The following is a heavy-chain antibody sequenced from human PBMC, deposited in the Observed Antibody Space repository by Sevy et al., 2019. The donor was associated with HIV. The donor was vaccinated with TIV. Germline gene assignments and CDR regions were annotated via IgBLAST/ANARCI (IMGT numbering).Heavy chain of an antibody. V-gene: IGHV3-11*06. D-gene: IGHD3-22*01. J-gene: IGHJ4*02. Sequence: GGSLRLSCAASGFTFSDYYMSWIRQAPGKGLEWVSYISSSSSYTNYADSVKGRFTISRDNAKNSLYLQMNSLRAEDTAVYYCARDEGGNCDSSGYIQNWGQGTLVTVSS. CDR3: ARDEGGNCDSSGYIQN. CDR1: GFTFSDYY. CDR2: ISSSSSYT.